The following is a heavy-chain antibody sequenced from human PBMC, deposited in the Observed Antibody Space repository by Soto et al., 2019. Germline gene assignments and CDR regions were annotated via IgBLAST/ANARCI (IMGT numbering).Heavy chain of an antibody. D-gene: IGHD2-2*01. CDR2: IYHSGST. Sequence: QVQLQESGPGLVKPSGTLSLTCAVSGGSTSSGNWWSWVRQPPGKGLEWIGEIYHSGSTNYNPSLKSRVTISVDKSKNQFSLKLTSVTAADTAVYYCVRDPVGYCSSTTCTLFDYWGQGTLVTVSS. J-gene: IGHJ4*02. CDR3: VRDPVGYCSSTTCTLFDY. V-gene: IGHV4-4*02. CDR1: GGSTSSGNW.